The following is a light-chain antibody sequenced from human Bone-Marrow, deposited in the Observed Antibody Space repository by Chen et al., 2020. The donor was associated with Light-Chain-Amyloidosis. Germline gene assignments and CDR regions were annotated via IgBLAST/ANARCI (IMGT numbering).Light chain of an antibody. V-gene: IGLV3-25*03. CDR2: RDT. J-gene: IGLJ2*01. CDR1: DLPTKY. Sequence: SYELTQPPSVSVSPGQTARITCSGDDLPTKYAYWYQQKPGQAPVLVIHRDTERPSGISERFSGSSTETTATLTISGVQAEDEADYHCQSADSSGTYEVIVGGGTKLTVL. CDR3: QSADSSGTYEVI.